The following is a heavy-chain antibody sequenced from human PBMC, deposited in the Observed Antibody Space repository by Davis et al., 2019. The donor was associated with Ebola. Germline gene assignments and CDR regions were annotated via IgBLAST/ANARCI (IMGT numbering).Heavy chain of an antibody. CDR1: GGTFSSYA. Sequence: KVSCKASGGTFSSYAISWVRQMPGKGLEWMGIIYPGDFDTRYSPSFQGQVTISADKSISTAYLQWSSLKASDTAMHYCARHGAARGYWGQGTLVTVSS. J-gene: IGHJ4*02. CDR2: IYPGDFDT. CDR3: ARHGAARGY. D-gene: IGHD6-6*01. V-gene: IGHV5-51*01.